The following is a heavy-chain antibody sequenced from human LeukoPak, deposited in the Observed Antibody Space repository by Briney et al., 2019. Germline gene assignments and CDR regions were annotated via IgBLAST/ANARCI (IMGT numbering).Heavy chain of an antibody. CDR2: INSDGSST. CDR3: ARDPYLEWPDY. D-gene: IGHD3-3*01. Sequence: GGSLRLSCAASGFIVSTNYMSWVRQAPGKGLVWVSRINSDGSSTSYADSVKGRFTISRDNAKNTLYLQMNSLRAEDTAVYYCARDPYLEWPDYWGQGTLVTVSS. J-gene: IGHJ4*02. V-gene: IGHV3-74*01. CDR1: GFIVSTNY.